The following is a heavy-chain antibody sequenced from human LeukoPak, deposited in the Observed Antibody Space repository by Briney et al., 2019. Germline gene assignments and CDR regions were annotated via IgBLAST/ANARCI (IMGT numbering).Heavy chain of an antibody. V-gene: IGHV4-39*01. Sequence: SETLSLTCTVSVGSITISSYYWGWIRQPPGKGLEWIGSIYYSGSTYYNPSLESRVTISVDTSKNQFSLKLSSVTAADTAVYYCAIQAPSPTFDPWGQGTLVTVSS. CDR2: IYYSGST. J-gene: IGHJ5*02. CDR1: VGSITISSYY. CDR3: AIQAPSPTFDP.